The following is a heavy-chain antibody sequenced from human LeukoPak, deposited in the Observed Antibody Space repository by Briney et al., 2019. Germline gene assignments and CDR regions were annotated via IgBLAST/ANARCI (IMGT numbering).Heavy chain of an antibody. Sequence: GGSLRLSCAVSGFTFGTYAMSWVRQAPGKGLEWVSTISASGGTTYYADSVKGRFTISRDDFKNTLYLQMNTLRAEDTALYYCAKDGLTIFGVINDAVDIWGQGTMVTVSS. J-gene: IGHJ3*02. CDR3: AKDGLTIFGVINDAVDI. CDR1: GFTFGTYA. D-gene: IGHD3-3*01. CDR2: ISASGGTT. V-gene: IGHV3-23*01.